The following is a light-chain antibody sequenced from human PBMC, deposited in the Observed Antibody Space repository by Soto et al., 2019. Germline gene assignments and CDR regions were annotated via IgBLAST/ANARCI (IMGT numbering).Light chain of an antibody. CDR1: QSVSNNY. Sequence: IVLTQSPGTLSLSPGAGDPLSCRASQSVSNNYLAWYQQKPGQAPRLLIYGASSRATGIPDRFSGSGSGTDFTLTINRLEPEDFAVYFCQQYGSSPLTFGGGTKVDIK. CDR3: QQYGSSPLT. J-gene: IGKJ4*01. CDR2: GAS. V-gene: IGKV3-20*01.